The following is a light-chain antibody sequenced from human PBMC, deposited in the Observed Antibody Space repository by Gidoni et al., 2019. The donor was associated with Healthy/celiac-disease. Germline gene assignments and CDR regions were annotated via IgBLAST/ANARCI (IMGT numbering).Light chain of an antibody. J-gene: IGKJ4*01. Sequence: EIVFTQSPATLSLSPGERATLSCRASQSVSSYLAWYQQKHGQAPRLLIYCASNRATGIPARFSGSGSGTDFTLTISSLEPEDFAVYYCQQRSNWPRVTFGGGTKVEIK. CDR3: QQRSNWPRVT. V-gene: IGKV3-11*01. CDR2: CAS. CDR1: QSVSSY.